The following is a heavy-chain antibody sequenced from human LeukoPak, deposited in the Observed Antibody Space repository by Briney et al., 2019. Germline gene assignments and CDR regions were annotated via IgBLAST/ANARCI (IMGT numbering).Heavy chain of an antibody. CDR3: AKGSSGSRPYYFDY. CDR2: ISWNSGSV. V-gene: IGHV3-9*01. Sequence: GGPLTLSCGASGFTFNGYDMHWVRQAPGKGLEWVSGISWNSGSVGYADSVKGRFTISRDNSKNTLYLQMNTLRAEDTAIYYCAKGSSGSRPYYFDYWGQGTLVTVSS. CDR1: GFTFNGYD. J-gene: IGHJ4*02. D-gene: IGHD3-22*01.